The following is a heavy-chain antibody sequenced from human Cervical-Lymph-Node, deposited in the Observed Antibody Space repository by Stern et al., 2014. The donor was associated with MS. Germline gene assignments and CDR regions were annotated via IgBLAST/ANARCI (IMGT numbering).Heavy chain of an antibody. CDR3: ARDGMKTYCSGSSCYLGWLDY. CDR2: ISNDGSPK. J-gene: IGHJ4*02. Sequence: VHLVASGGGVVPPGRSLGLSCAASGFTFSSYGLNWVLPAPGKGPEWVAGISNDGSPKYYADSVKGRLTIARDNSKNTLSLEMNSLGTEDTALYYCARDGMKTYCSGSSCYLGWLDYGGQGTLVTVSS. V-gene: IGHV3-30*01. CDR1: GFTFSSYG. D-gene: IGHD2-15*01.